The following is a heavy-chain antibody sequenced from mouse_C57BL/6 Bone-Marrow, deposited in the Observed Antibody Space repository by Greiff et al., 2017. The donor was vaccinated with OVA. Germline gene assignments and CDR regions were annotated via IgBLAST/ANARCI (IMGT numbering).Heavy chain of an antibody. Sequence: VQLQQSGAELVKPGASVKISCKASGYAFSSYWMNWVKQRPGKGLEWIGQIYPGDGDTNYNDKFKGRATLTADKSSSTAYMQLSSLTSEDSAVYCGARLGRGGFDDWGQGTTLTVSS. J-gene: IGHJ2*01. CDR3: ARLGRGGFDD. CDR2: IYPGDGDT. CDR1: GYAFSSYW. D-gene: IGHD4-1*01. V-gene: IGHV1-80*01.